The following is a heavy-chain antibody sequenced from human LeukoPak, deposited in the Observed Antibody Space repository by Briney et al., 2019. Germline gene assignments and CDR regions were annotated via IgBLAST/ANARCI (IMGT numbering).Heavy chain of an antibody. CDR3: ARDNSVGDIAWWFDP. CDR2: INPSGSST. J-gene: IGHJ5*02. Sequence: GASVKVSCKASGYSFTSHYMHWVRQAPGQGLEWMGLINPSGSSTLYAQEFQGRVTMTWDMSTTTDYMELSSLRSEDTAVYYCARDNSVGDIAWWFDPWGQGTLVTVSS. D-gene: IGHD3-16*02. CDR1: GYSFTSHY. V-gene: IGHV1-46*01.